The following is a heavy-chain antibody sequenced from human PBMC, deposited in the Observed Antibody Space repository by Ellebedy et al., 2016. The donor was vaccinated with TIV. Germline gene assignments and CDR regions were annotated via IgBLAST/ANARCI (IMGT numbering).Heavy chain of an antibody. CDR2: IYYSGST. CDR3: ARGIAGYGHFDY. J-gene: IGHJ4*02. D-gene: IGHD5-18*01. Sequence: MPGGSLRLSCTVSGGSISSYYWSWIRQPPGKGLEWIGYIYYSGSTNYNPSLKSRVTISVDTSKNQFSLKLSSVTAADTAVYYCARGIAGYGHFDYWGQGTLVTVSS. CDR1: GGSISSYY. V-gene: IGHV4-59*01.